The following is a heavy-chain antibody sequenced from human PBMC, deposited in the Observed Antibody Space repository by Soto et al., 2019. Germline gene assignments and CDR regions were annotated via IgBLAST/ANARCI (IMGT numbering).Heavy chain of an antibody. Sequence: QVQLVQSGAEVKKPGASVKVSCKASGYTFINYGISWVRQAPGQGLEWMGWISAYNGNTNYAQKLQGRVTMTIDTSTSKAYVEVRSLRSDDTAVYYCARDRFYCSGGSCYSGWFDPWGQGTLVTVSS. D-gene: IGHD2-15*01. J-gene: IGHJ5*02. CDR3: ARDRFYCSGGSCYSGWFDP. V-gene: IGHV1-18*01. CDR1: GYTFINYG. CDR2: ISAYNGNT.